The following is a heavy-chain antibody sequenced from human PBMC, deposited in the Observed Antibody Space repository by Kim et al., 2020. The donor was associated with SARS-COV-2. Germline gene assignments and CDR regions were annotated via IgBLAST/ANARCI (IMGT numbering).Heavy chain of an antibody. V-gene: IGHV3-15*01. CDR1: GFTFTTAW. D-gene: IGHD4-17*01. J-gene: IGHJ4*02. CDR3: ATGGHYHGD. Sequence: GGSLRLSCAASGFTFTTAWLTWVRQAPGKGLEWVAHIRPTSDGGTTDYTPPVKGRFTISRDDSMNTVFLQMNSLRTEDTALYYCATGGHYHGDWGQGTQV. CDR2: IRPTSDGGTT.